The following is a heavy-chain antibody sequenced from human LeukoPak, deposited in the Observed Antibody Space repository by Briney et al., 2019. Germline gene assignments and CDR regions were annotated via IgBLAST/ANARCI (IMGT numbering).Heavy chain of an antibody. CDR2: ISGSGGST. Sequence: PGGSLRLSCAASGFTCSSYAMSWVRQAPGKGLEWVSAISGSGGSTYYADSVKGRFTISRDNSKNTLYLQMNSLRAEDTAVYYCAKGYLTAMVTRYDYWGQGTLVTVSS. D-gene: IGHD5-18*01. CDR3: AKGYLTAMVTRYDY. V-gene: IGHV3-23*01. CDR1: GFTCSSYA. J-gene: IGHJ4*02.